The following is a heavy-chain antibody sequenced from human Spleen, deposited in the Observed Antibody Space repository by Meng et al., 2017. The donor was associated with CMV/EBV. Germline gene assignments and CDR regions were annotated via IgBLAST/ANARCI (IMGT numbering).Heavy chain of an antibody. CDR3: ARGDSSSSSSYFDY. CDR1: GSISGTNW. D-gene: IGHD6-6*01. V-gene: IGHV4-4*02. Sequence: GSISGTNWGRWARQPPGRGLVYIGDVCHGGSTDSNPFLKSLVTISVDKSQYQFSLKLSPVTAADTAVYYCARGDSSSSSSYFDYWGQGTLVTVSS. J-gene: IGHJ4*02. CDR2: VCHGGST.